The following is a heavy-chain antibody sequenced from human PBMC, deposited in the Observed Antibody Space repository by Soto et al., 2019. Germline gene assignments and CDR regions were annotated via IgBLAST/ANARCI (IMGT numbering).Heavy chain of an antibody. J-gene: IGHJ4*02. CDR1: AFTLSSYG. V-gene: IGHV3-33*01. D-gene: IGHD6-19*01. CDR2: IWFDGSNK. Sequence: GGSLRLSCAASAFTLSSYGMHWVRQAPGKGLEWVAVIWFDGSNKYYADSVKGRFTISRDNSVNTLYLQLNSLRAEDTAVYYCARDSRVVYHSSGWYFLIWGQGTLVTVSS. CDR3: ARDSRVVYHSSGWYFLI.